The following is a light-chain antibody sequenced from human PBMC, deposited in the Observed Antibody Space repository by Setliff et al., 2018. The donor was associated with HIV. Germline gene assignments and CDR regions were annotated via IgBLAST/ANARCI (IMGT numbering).Light chain of an antibody. CDR2: DNS. CDR3: QSYDTSLSGYV. CDR1: SSNIGASYA. J-gene: IGLJ1*01. V-gene: IGLV1-40*01. Sequence: QSAPTQPPSVSGVPGQRVTVSCTGTSSNIGASYAVHWYQQFPGAAPKLVIYDNSNRPSGVPDRFSGSKSGTSASLVIAGLQPEDEADYYCQSYDTSLSGYVFGTGTKVTVL.